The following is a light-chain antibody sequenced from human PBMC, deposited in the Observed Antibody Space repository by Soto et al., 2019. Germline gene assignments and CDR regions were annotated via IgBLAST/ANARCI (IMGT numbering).Light chain of an antibody. CDR3: GTWDSSLSAYV. V-gene: IGLV1-51*02. CDR1: TSNIGSNY. J-gene: IGLJ1*01. Sequence: QSALTQPPSVSAAPGQKVTISCSGSTSNIGSNYVSWYQQVPGTAPKLLIYENNKRPSGILDRLSGSKSGTSATLGITGLQTGDEADYYCGTWDSSLSAYVFATGTKVTVL. CDR2: ENN.